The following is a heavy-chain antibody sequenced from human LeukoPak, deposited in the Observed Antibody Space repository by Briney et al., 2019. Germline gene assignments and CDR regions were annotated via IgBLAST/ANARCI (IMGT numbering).Heavy chain of an antibody. J-gene: IGHJ4*02. V-gene: IGHV3-53*01. CDR3: ARAAAYYYGSGSPYFDY. D-gene: IGHD3-10*01. CDR1: GFTVNSNY. Sequence: PGGSLRLSCAASGFTVNSNYMSWVRQAPGKGLEWVSVIYSGGSTYYADSVKGRFTISRDNSKNTLYLQMNSLRAEDTAVYYCARAAAYYYGSGSPYFDYWGQGTLVTVSS. CDR2: IYSGGST.